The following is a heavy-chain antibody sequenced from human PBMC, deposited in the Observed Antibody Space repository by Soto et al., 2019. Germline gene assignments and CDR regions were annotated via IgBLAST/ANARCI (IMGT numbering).Heavy chain of an antibody. CDR2: LFSTGST. V-gene: IGHV4-31*03. J-gene: IGHJ5*02. CDR3: AREESDFRVTIWVDP. Sequence: QVQLQESGPGLVKPSQTLSLTCTVSGGSISGGASSWSWIRQHPGKGLEWIGYLFSTGSTCYNPSLKIRVAIAVDTSKNQSSLKLNAVTAADTAVYYCAREESDFRVTIWVDPWSQGTRVTVSA. D-gene: IGHD3-3*01. CDR1: GGSISGGASS.